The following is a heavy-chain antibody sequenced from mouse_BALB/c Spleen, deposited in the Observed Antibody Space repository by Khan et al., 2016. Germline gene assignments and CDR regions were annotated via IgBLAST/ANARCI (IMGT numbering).Heavy chain of an antibody. CDR1: GFNIKDYY. Sequence: VQLQQSGAELVRPGALVKLSCKASGFNIKDYYMHWVKQRPEQGLEWIGWIDPENGNTIYDPKFQGKDSLTADTSSKTDYLQLSSLTSEDTAVYYCALDGSWFAYWGQGTLVTVSA. J-gene: IGHJ3*01. CDR2: IDPENGNT. CDR3: ALDGSWFAY. V-gene: IGHV14-1*02. D-gene: IGHD2-3*01.